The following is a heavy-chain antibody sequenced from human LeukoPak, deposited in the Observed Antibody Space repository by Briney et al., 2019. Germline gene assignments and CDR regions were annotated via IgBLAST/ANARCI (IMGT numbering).Heavy chain of an antibody. CDR2: ISGSGGST. CDR3: ARDQPFGSY. CDR1: GFTFSSYA. Sequence: GGSLRLSCAASGFTFSSYAMSWVRQAPGKGLEWVSGISGSGGSTYYADSVKDRFTISRDNSKNSLYLQMNSLRAEDTAVYYCARDQPFGSYWGQGTLVTVSS. V-gene: IGHV3-23*01. D-gene: IGHD3-10*01. J-gene: IGHJ4*02.